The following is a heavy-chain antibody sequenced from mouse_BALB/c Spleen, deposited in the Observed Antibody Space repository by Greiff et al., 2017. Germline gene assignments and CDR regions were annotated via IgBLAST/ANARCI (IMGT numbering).Heavy chain of an antibody. CDR3: NAWVYGNYVAY. V-gene: IGHV1-9*01. D-gene: IGHD2-1*01. Sequence: VQLQQSGAELMKPGASVKISCKATGYTFSSYWIEWVKQRPGHGLEWIGEILPGSGSTNYNEKFKGKATFTADTSSNTAYMQLSSLTSEDSAVYYCNAWVYGNYVAYWGQGTLVTVSA. CDR1: GYTFSSYW. J-gene: IGHJ3*01. CDR2: ILPGSGST.